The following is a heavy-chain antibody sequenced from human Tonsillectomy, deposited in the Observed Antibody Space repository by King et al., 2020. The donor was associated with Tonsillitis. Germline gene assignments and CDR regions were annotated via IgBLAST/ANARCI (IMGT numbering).Heavy chain of an antibody. Sequence: QLQESGPGLVKPSETLSLTCTVSGGSISSYYWSWIRQPPGKGLEWIGYIYYSGSTNYNPSLKSRVTISVDTSKNQFSLKLSSVTAADTAVYYCARTPRPGIAVAGGAFDIWGQGTMVTVSS. V-gene: IGHV4-59*01. J-gene: IGHJ3*02. CDR1: GGSISSYY. CDR3: ARTPRPGIAVAGGAFDI. D-gene: IGHD6-19*01. CDR2: IYYSGST.